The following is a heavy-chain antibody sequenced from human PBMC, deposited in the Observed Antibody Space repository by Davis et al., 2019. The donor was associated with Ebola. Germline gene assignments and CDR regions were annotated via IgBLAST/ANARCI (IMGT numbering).Heavy chain of an antibody. V-gene: IGHV1-69*13. CDR2: IIPFFGTT. D-gene: IGHD3-3*01. CDR3: AKSAFYDFWSGYFFDY. CDR1: GGTFSSYA. J-gene: IGHJ4*02. Sequence: AASVKVSCKASGGTFSSYAFIWVRQAPGQGLEWMGGIIPFFGTTNYAQKFQGRVTITADESTSTAYMELSSLRSEDTAVYYCAKSAFYDFWSGYFFDYWGRGTLVTVSS.